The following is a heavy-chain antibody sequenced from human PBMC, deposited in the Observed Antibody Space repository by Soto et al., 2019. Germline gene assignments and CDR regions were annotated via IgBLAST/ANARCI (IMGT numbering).Heavy chain of an antibody. CDR1: GGSISNYY. CDR3: AGGYGSGSYSASYVY. J-gene: IGHJ4*02. CDR2: IYYTETT. V-gene: IGHV4-59*01. D-gene: IGHD3-10*01. Sequence: QVQLQESGPGLVKPSETLSLTCTVSGGSISNYYWSWIRQPPGKGLEWIGYIYYTETTSYNPSLKSRVTISVDPSKNQFSLKLSSVTAADTALYYCAGGYGSGSYSASYVYWGQGTLVTVSS.